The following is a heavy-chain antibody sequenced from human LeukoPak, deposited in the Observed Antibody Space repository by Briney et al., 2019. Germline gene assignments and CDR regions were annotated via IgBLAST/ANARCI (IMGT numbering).Heavy chain of an antibody. J-gene: IGHJ4*02. D-gene: IGHD1-26*01. CDR2: IYYSGST. Sequence: PSETLSLTCTVSGDSITSYYWSWIRQPPGKGLEWIGYIYYSGSTNYNPSLKSRVTISVDTSKNQFSLKLSSVTAADTAVYYCARDLGGVGATKYYFDYWGQGTLVTVSS. CDR3: ARDLGGVGATKYYFDY. V-gene: IGHV4-59*01. CDR1: GDSITSYY.